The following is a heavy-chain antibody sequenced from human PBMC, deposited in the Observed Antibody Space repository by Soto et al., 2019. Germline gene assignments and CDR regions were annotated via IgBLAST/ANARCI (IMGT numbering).Heavy chain of an antibody. V-gene: IGHV4-31*03. CDR2: IYYSGST. D-gene: IGHD3-10*01. Sequence: SETLSLTCTVSGGSISSGGYYWSWIRQHPGKGLEWIGYIYYSGSTYYNPSLKSRVTISVDTSKNQFSLKLSSVTAADTAVYYCARDGKRGRKGHYGMDVWGKGTTVTVSS. CDR3: ARDGKRGRKGHYGMDV. J-gene: IGHJ6*04. CDR1: GGSISSGGYY.